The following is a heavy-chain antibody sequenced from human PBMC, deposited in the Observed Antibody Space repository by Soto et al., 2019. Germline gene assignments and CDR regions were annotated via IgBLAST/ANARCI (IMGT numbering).Heavy chain of an antibody. J-gene: IGHJ4*02. CDR2: IYYSGST. Sequence: SETLSLTCTVSGGSISSYYWSWIRQPPGKGLEWIGYIYYSGSTNYNPSLKCRVTISVDRSKNQFSLKLSSVTAADTAVYYCARAPSSWGTGWYFDYWGQGTLVTVSS. D-gene: IGHD7-27*01. CDR1: GGSISSYY. V-gene: IGHV4-59*12. CDR3: ARAPSSWGTGWYFDY.